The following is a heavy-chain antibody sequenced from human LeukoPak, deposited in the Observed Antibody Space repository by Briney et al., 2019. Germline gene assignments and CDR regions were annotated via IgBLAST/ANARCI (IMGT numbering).Heavy chain of an antibody. Sequence: ASVKVSCKASGYTFTSYYMHWVRQAPGQGLEWMGIINPSGGSTSYAQKFQGRVTMTRDTSTSTAYMELSSLRSEDTAVYYCARETTVTRSFDYWGQGTLVTVSS. CDR2: INPSGGST. D-gene: IGHD4-17*01. CDR1: GYTFTSYY. V-gene: IGHV1-46*01. CDR3: ARETTVTRSFDY. J-gene: IGHJ4*02.